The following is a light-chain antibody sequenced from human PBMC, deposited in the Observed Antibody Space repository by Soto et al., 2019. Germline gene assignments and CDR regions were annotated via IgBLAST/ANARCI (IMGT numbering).Light chain of an antibody. CDR2: YYSDSDK. J-gene: IGLJ2*01. Sequence: QSVLTQPPSSSASPGESARLTCTLPSDINVGSYNIYWYQQKPGSSPRYLLYYYSDSDKGQGSGVPSRFSGSKDASANTGILLISGLQSEDEADYYCMIWPSNASDVVFGGGTKVTVL. V-gene: IGLV5-37*01. CDR3: MIWPSNASDVV. CDR1: SDINVGSYN.